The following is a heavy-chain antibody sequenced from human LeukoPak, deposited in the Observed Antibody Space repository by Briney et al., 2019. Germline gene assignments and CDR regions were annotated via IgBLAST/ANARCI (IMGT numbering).Heavy chain of an antibody. V-gene: IGHV4-38-2*02. D-gene: IGHD2-21*01. CDR3: AKVILTPQTPYNWFDP. Sequence: QSSETLSLTCTVSGYSISSGFYWGWIRQPPGKGLECIGSIYHSGSTYYNPSLKSRVTISVDTSKNQFSLKLSSVTAADTAVFYCAKVILTPQTPYNWFDPWGQGTLVTVSS. J-gene: IGHJ5*02. CDR1: GYSISSGFY. CDR2: IYHSGST.